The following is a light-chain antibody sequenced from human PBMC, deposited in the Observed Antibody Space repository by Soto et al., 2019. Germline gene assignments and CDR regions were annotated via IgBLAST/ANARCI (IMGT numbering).Light chain of an antibody. V-gene: IGLV1-47*02. CDR3: AAWDDSLSGPV. Sequence: QSVLTQPPSASGTPGQRVTISCSGSRSNIGTNYVYWYQQLPGTAPKLLIYSSTKRPSGVPDRISGSKSGTSASLTISGLRSDDEANYYCAAWDDSLSGPVFGGGTKLTVL. CDR1: RSNIGTNY. CDR2: SST. J-gene: IGLJ2*01.